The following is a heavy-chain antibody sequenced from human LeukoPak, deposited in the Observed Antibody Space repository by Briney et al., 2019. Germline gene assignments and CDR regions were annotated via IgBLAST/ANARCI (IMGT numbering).Heavy chain of an antibody. CDR3: ARDRMFGVALYYYYMDV. CDR1: GYTFTSYY. Sequence: ASVKVSCKASGYTFTSYYMHWVRQAPGQGLEWMGIINPSGGSTSYAQKFQGRVTMTRDMSTSTVYMELSSLRSEDTAVYYCARDRMFGVALYYYYMDVWGKGTTVTVSS. D-gene: IGHD3-3*01. V-gene: IGHV1-46*01. CDR2: INPSGGST. J-gene: IGHJ6*03.